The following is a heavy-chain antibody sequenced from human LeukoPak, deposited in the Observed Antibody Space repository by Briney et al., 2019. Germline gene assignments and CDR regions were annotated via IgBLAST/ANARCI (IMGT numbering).Heavy chain of an antibody. V-gene: IGHV3-73*01. CDR1: GFTFSGSA. Sequence: PGGSLRLSCAASGFTFSGSAMHWVRQASGKGLEWVGRIRSKANSYATAYAASVKGRFTISRDDSKNTAYLQMNSLKTEDTAVYYCTRHEDDFWSGPYYYYGMDVWGQGTTVTVSS. D-gene: IGHD3-3*01. CDR3: TRHEDDFWSGPYYYYGMDV. CDR2: IRSKANSYAT. J-gene: IGHJ6*02.